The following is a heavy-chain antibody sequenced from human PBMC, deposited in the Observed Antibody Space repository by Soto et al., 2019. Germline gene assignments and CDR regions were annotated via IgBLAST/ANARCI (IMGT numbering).Heavy chain of an antibody. D-gene: IGHD3-16*01. J-gene: IGHJ4*02. V-gene: IGHV3-30-3*01. CDR2: ISYDGSNK. CDR3: ARFGVSLGDYFDY. CDR1: XXXXXSXX. Sequence: QVQLVESGGGVVQPGXSLXXSXXXXXXXXXSXXXXXXXXAXXXXLEWVAVISYDGSNKYYADSVKGRFTISRDNSKNTLYLQMNSLRAEDTAVYYCARFGVSLGDYFDYWGQGTLVTVSS.